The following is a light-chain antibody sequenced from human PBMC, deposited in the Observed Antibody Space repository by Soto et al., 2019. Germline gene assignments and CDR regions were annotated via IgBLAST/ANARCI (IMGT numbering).Light chain of an antibody. Sequence: DIQMTQSPSSLSASVGERVTITCRASQSISNYVNWYQQKPGKAPHLLIYAASSLQSGVPSRFNGGGSVTDFTLTLSSLQPEDSAIYYCQQSYSTPRTCGGGTKVEI. CDR3: QQSYSTPRT. CDR2: AAS. V-gene: IGKV1-39*01. CDR1: QSISNY. J-gene: IGKJ4*01.